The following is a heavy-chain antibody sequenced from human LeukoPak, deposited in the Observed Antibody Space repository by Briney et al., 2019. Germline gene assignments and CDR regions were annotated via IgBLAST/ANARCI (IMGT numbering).Heavy chain of an antibody. CDR2: IGGST. D-gene: IGHD6-19*01. CDR1: GYTFSNYY. CDR3: ARVAGPESYYYYYYYMDV. V-gene: IGHV1-46*01. Sequence: ASVKVSCKASGYTFSNYYIHWVRQAPGQGLEWMGVIGGSTNYAQKFHGRVTMTRDTSTSTVYMELSSLRSEDTAVYYCARVAGPESYYYYYYYMDVWGKGTTATVSS. J-gene: IGHJ6*03.